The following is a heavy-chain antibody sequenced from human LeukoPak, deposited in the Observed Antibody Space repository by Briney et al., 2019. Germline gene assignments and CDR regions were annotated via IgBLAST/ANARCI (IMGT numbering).Heavy chain of an antibody. D-gene: IGHD3-22*01. CDR3: ARDPNHSSGPTEAFDI. V-gene: IGHV1-46*01. CDR1: GYIVTSYF. Sequence: ASVKVSYKASGYIVTSYFMHWVRQAPGQGLEWMGLINPSGGSTRYAQKFQGRVTMTRDISTSTVYMELSSLRSEDTAVYYCARDPNHSSGPTEAFDIWGQGTMVTVSS. J-gene: IGHJ3*02. CDR2: INPSGGST.